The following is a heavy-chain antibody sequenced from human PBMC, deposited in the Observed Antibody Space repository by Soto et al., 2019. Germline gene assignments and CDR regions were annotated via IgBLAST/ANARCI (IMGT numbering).Heavy chain of an antibody. V-gene: IGHV3-30*18. CDR1: GITFSRYG. Sequence: QVQLVESGGGVVQPGRSLRLSCAASGITFSRYGMHWVRQAQGKGLEWVALISYDGGNNYYGDSVKGRFTIYRDNSKNTLDLQMNSLRAEDTAVYYCAKDRRITGTLFDYWGQGTLVTVSS. J-gene: IGHJ4*02. D-gene: IGHD1-20*01. CDR3: AKDRRITGTLFDY. CDR2: ISYDGGNN.